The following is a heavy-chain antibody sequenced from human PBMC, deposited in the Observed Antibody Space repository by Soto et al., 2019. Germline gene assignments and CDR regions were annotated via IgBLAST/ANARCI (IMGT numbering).Heavy chain of an antibody. V-gene: IGHV4-30-4*01. D-gene: IGHD3-10*01. CDR1: GGSSSSGDYY. Sequence: SETLSLTCTVSGGSSSSGDYYWSWIRQPPGKGLEWIGYIYYSGSTYYNPSLKSRVTISVDTSKNQFSLKLSSVTAADTAVYYCARDTGSSGSNRLDYWGQGTLVTVSS. CDR2: IYYSGST. J-gene: IGHJ4*02. CDR3: ARDTGSSGSNRLDY.